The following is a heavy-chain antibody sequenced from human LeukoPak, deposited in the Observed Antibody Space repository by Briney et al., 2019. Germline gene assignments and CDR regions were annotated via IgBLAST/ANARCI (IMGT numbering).Heavy chain of an antibody. Sequence: PGGSLRLSCAASGFTFSSYGMHWVRQAPGKGLEWVANIKQDGSEKYYVDSVKGRFTISRDNAKNSLYLQMNSLRAEDTAVYYCARDELLWFGELLSRYFDYWGQGTLVTVSS. V-gene: IGHV3-7*03. CDR2: IKQDGSEK. CDR1: GFTFSSYG. CDR3: ARDELLWFGELLSRYFDY. J-gene: IGHJ4*02. D-gene: IGHD3-10*01.